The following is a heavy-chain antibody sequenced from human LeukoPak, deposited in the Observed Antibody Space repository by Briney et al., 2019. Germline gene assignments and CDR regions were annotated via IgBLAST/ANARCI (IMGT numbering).Heavy chain of an antibody. V-gene: IGHV3-23*01. D-gene: IGHD3-16*01. CDR1: GFIFSNYA. Sequence: PGGSLRLSCAASGFIFSNYAMSWVRQAPGKGLEWVSTISGSDDSTYYADSVKGRSTISRDNSKNTLYLQMNSLRAEDTAVYYCAKDSLADIDYWGQGTLVTVSS. CDR2: ISGSDDST. CDR3: AKDSLADIDY. J-gene: IGHJ4*02.